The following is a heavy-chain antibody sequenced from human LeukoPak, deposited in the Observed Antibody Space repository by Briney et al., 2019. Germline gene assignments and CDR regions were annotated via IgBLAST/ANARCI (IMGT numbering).Heavy chain of an antibody. CDR3: ARFLLRLGELSLYGGLDY. V-gene: IGHV1-2*06. J-gene: IGHJ4*02. CDR1: GYIFTDYY. D-gene: IGHD3-16*02. Sequence: ASVKVSCKASGYIFTDYYMHWVRQAPGQELGWMGRINPNSGGTNYAQKFQGRVTMTRDTSISTAYMELSSLRSEDTATYYCARFLLRLGELSLYGGLDYWGQGTLVTVSS. CDR2: INPNSGGT.